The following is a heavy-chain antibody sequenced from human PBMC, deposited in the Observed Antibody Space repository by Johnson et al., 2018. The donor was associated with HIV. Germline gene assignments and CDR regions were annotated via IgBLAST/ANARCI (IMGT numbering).Heavy chain of an antibody. J-gene: IGHJ3*01. CDR3: AKDIGDGYNRWGACDF. CDR2: IWYDGSNK. Sequence: QVQLVESGGGVVQPGRSLRLSCAASGFTFNNYGMHWVRQAPGKGLEWVAVIWYDGSNKFYIDSVKGRFTISRDNSKNTLFLQMSSLRAEDAAVYYCAKDIGDGYNRWGACDFWGQGTMVTVSS. CDR1: GFTFNNYG. D-gene: IGHD5-24*01. V-gene: IGHV3-33*03.